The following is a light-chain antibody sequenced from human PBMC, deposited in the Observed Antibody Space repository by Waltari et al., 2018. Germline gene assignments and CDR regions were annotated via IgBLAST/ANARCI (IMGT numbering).Light chain of an antibody. CDR3: EQYTSFSLT. CDR1: QSISRW. J-gene: IGKJ4*02. V-gene: IGKV1-5*03. Sequence: IQMSQSPSRLSASIGDRVTFTCRATQSISRWLARYQQKPGKAPKLLISKASTLESGVPSRFSGSGAGTECTLTISSLQPDDFATYDCEQYTSFSLTFGGGTTVEIK. CDR2: KAS.